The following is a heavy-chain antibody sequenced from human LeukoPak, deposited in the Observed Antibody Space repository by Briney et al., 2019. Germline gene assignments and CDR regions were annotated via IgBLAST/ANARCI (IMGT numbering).Heavy chain of an antibody. CDR2: IYYSGST. D-gene: IGHD3-10*01. V-gene: IGHV4-59*11. J-gene: IGHJ6*03. Sequence: SETLSLTCTVSGGSISSHYWSWIRQPPGKGLEWSGYIYYSGSTNYNPSLKSRAMISVDMSKSHFSLKLSSVTAADTAVYYCASGASFGYYMDVWGKGTTVTVSS. CDR3: ASGASFGYYMDV. CDR1: GGSISSHY.